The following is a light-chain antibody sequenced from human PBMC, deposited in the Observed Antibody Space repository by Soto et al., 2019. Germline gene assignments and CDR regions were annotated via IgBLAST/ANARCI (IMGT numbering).Light chain of an antibody. CDR1: SSDVGGYNY. V-gene: IGLV2-8*01. CDR3: SSYAGSNNV. CDR2: EVS. J-gene: IGLJ1*01. Sequence: QSALPQPPSASVSPGQSVTISCTGTSSDVGGYNYVSWYQQHPGKAPKLMIYEVSKRPSGVPDRFSGSKSGNTASLTVSGLQAEDEADYYCSSYAGSNNVFGTGTKVTVL.